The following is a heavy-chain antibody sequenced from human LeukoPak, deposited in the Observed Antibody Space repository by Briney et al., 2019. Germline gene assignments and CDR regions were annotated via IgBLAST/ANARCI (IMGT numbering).Heavy chain of an antibody. Sequence: SETLSLTCTVSGGSISSSSYYWGWIRQPPGKGLEWIGEIYHSGSTNYNPSLKSRVTISVDKSKNQFSLKLNSVTAADTAVYFCARPQIVHATTHPFDYWGQGTLVTVSS. CDR2: IYHSGST. D-gene: IGHD1-14*01. V-gene: IGHV4-39*01. CDR1: GGSISSSSYY. CDR3: ARPQIVHATTHPFDY. J-gene: IGHJ4*02.